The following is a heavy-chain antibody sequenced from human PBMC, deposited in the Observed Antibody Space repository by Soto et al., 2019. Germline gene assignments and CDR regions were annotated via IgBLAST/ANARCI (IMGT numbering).Heavy chain of an antibody. D-gene: IGHD2-2*01. CDR1: GDSISGGASF. CDR2: VYYSGSS. CDR3: AKLSCTSSTCYFPGWFDP. J-gene: IGHJ5*02. Sequence: SETLSLTCTVSGDSISGGASFWIWIRQPPGKVLEWIANVYYSGSSYYNPSLKSRLTISVDTTKNQFSLQLKSMTAADTAVYYCAKLSCTSSTCYFPGWFDPWGQGTLVTVSS. V-gene: IGHV4-31*03.